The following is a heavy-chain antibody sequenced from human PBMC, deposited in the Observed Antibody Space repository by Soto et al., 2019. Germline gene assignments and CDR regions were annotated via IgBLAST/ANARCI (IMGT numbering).Heavy chain of an antibody. CDR1: GGSVRSDDYF. CDR3: ARGHYDVLTGYYVRYFDC. D-gene: IGHD3-9*01. V-gene: IGHV4-30-4*01. J-gene: IGHJ5*01. Sequence: QVQLQESGPGLVKPSQTLSLRCSVSGGSVRSDDYFWSWIRQPPGQALECMRYISHSGTAYYNPSLKRRLAMSIDTSKKHFSLSLRSLTAADTATYYCARGHYDVLTGYYVRYFDCWGRGTRGTVSS. CDR2: ISHSGTA.